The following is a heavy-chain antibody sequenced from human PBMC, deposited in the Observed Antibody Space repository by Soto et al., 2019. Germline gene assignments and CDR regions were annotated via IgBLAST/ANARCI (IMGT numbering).Heavy chain of an antibody. Sequence: GGPLRLSCTASGFTFGDYAMSWVRQAPGKGLEWVGFIRSKAYGGTTEYAASVKGRFTISRDDSKSIAYLQMNSLKTEDTAVYYCTREAPYYDYVWGSYRPYDYWGQGTLVTVSS. CDR3: TREAPYYDYVWGSYRPYDY. J-gene: IGHJ4*02. V-gene: IGHV3-49*04. D-gene: IGHD3-16*02. CDR1: GFTFGDYA. CDR2: IRSKAYGGTT.